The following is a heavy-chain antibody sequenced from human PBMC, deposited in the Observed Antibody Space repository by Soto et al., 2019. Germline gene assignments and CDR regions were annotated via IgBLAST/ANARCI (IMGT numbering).Heavy chain of an antibody. V-gene: IGHV3-23*01. CDR3: AKGPLRYFDWLDSDY. J-gene: IGHJ4*02. CDR2: ISGRGGST. Sequence: PGGSLRLSCAASGFTFSTCAMNWVRQAPGKGLEWVSGISGRGGSTYYADSVKGRFTISRDNSKNTLYLQMNSLRAEDTAVYYCAKGPLRYFDWLDSDYWGQGTLVTVSS. D-gene: IGHD3-9*01. CDR1: GFTFSTCA.